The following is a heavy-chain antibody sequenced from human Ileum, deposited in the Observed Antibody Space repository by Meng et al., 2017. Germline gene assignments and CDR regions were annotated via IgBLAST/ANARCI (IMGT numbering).Heavy chain of an antibody. V-gene: IGHV1-69*05. CDR1: RGTLNSYA. J-gene: IGHJ4*02. CDR2: IIPIFGTT. Sequence: QVQLVQSGAEMREPGASLKGSCKTSRGTLNSYAMNWVRQAPGQGLEWMGGIIPIFGTTKYAQKFQDRVTITTDESTSTANMELTGLRSDDSAVYYCVGYVLRYFFDYWGQGMQVTVSS. D-gene: IGHD3-9*01. CDR3: VGYVLRYFFDY.